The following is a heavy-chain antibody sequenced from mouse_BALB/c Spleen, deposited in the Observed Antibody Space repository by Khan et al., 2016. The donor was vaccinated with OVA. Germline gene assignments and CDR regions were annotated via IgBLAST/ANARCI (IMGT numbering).Heavy chain of an antibody. J-gene: IGHJ1*01. CDR1: GYSITSDYA. Sequence: EVQLQESGPGLVKPSQSLTLTCTVTGYSITSDYAWNWIRQFPGSKLEWMGYLHYSGNTSYNPSLKSRITITRDTSKNQFFLQLNSVTTEDTATCCCARRSVWGAGTTVTVSS. V-gene: IGHV3-2*02. CDR2: LHYSGNT. CDR3: ARRSV.